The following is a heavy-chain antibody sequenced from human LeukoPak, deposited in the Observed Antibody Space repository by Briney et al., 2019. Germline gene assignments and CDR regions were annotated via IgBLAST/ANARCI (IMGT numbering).Heavy chain of an antibody. CDR3: ARQTDTPDGLYSYGYGAFDI. D-gene: IGHD5-18*01. CDR2: IYYSGST. Sequence: SETLSLTCTVSGGSISSYYWSWIRQPPGKGLEWIGHIYYSGSTNYNPSLKSRVTISVDTSKNQFSLKLSSVTAADTAVYYCARQTDTPDGLYSYGYGAFDIWGQGTMVTVSS. J-gene: IGHJ3*02. V-gene: IGHV4-59*08. CDR1: GGSISSYY.